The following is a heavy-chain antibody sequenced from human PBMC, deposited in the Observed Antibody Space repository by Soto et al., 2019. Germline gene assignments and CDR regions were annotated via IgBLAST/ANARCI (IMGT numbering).Heavy chain of an antibody. V-gene: IGHV3-48*01. J-gene: IGHJ4*02. CDR2: ISSSSSTI. CDR1: GCTFSSYS. D-gene: IGHD5-12*01. Sequence: GGSLRLSCAASGCTFSSYSMNWVRQAPGKGLEWVSYISSSSSTIYYADSVKGRFTISRDNAKNSLYLQMNSLRAEDTAVYYCARGGGYSGYDGQFDYWGQGTLVTVSS. CDR3: ARGGGYSGYDGQFDY.